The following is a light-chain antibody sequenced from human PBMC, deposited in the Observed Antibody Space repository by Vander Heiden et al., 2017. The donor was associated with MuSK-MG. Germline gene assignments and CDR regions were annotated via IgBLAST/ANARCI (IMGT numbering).Light chain of an antibody. V-gene: IGKV1-39*01. CDR2: SAS. CDR3: LQGDSIPCT. Sequence: DIQITQSPSSLSASVGDRITITCRASQNLFSYLNWYQQQPGRGPRVLISSASSLQRGVPSRFSGDESGTDFTLTISRLQPEDFATYYCLQGDSIPCTFGQGTKVDSK. CDR1: QNLFSY. J-gene: IGKJ2*02.